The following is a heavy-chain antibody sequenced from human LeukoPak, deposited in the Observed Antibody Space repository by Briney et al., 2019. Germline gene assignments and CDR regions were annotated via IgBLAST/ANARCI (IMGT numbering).Heavy chain of an antibody. J-gene: IGHJ3*02. D-gene: IGHD4-23*01. CDR1: GGTFSSYA. V-gene: IGHV1-69*13. CDR3: ARDRWEPYDAFDI. CDR2: IIPIFVTA. Sequence: ASVKVSCKASGGTFSSYAISWVRQAPGQGLEWMGGIIPIFVTANYAQKFQGRDTITADESTSTAYMELSSLRSEDTAVYYCARDRWEPYDAFDIWGQGTMVTVSS.